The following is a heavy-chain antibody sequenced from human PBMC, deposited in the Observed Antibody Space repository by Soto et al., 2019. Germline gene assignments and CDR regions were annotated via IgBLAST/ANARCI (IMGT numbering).Heavy chain of an antibody. J-gene: IGHJ4*02. CDR2: ISGSGGST. Sequence: AISGSGGSTYYADSVKGRFTISRDNSKNTLYLQMNSLRAEDTAVYYCAKSPYDFWSGYGYYFDYWGQGTLVTVSS. V-gene: IGHV3-23*01. D-gene: IGHD3-3*01. CDR3: AKSPYDFWSGYGYYFDY.